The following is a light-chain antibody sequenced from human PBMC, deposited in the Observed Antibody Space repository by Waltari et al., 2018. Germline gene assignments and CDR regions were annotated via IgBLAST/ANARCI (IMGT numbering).Light chain of an antibody. CDR2: DDN. V-gene: IGLV3-21*02. Sequence: SYVLTQPPSVSVAPGQTARLPCGGNNIGRNAVHWYQLKPGQAPMLLMYDDNYRPSGIPDRFSGSNSGDTAALSISRVEAGDEADYYCQVWDNDSKHYVFGTGTTVTVL. CDR1: NIGRNA. J-gene: IGLJ1*01. CDR3: QVWDNDSKHYV.